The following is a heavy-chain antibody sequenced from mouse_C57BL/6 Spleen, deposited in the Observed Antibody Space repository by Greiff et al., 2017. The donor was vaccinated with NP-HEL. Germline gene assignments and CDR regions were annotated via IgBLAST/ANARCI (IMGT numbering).Heavy chain of an antibody. CDR2: ISGGGGNT. D-gene: IGHD2-4*01. J-gene: IGHJ3*01. CDR1: GFTFSSYT. CDR3: ARPGGYDYDWAWFAY. V-gene: IGHV5-9*01. Sequence: EVQLVESGGGLVKPGGSLKLSCAASGFTFSSYTMSWVRQTPEKRLEWVATISGGGGNTYYPDSVKGRFTISRDNAKNTLYLQMSSLRSEDTALYYCARPGGYDYDWAWFAYWGQGTLVTVSA.